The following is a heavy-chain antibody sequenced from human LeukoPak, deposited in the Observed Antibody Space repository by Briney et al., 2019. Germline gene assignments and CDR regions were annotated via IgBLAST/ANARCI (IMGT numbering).Heavy chain of an antibody. CDR3: AEALVGATTFGDAFDI. D-gene: IGHD1-26*01. CDR1: GYTFTSYD. CDR2: MNPNSGNT. V-gene: IGHV1-8*03. J-gene: IGHJ3*02. Sequence: ATAKVSCKASGYTFTSYDINWVRQATGQGLEWMGWMNPNSGNTGYAQKFQGRVTITRNTSISTAYMELSSLRSEDTAVYYCAEALVGATTFGDAFDIWGQGTMVTVSS.